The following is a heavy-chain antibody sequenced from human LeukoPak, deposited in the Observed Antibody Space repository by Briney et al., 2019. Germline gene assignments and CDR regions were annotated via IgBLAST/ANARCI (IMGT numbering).Heavy chain of an antibody. D-gene: IGHD6-13*01. CDR2: ISWNSGSI. J-gene: IGHJ3*02. V-gene: IGHV3-9*03. Sequence: GGSLRLSCAASGFTFDDYAMHWVRQAPGKGLEWVSGISWNSGSIGYADSVKGRFTISRDNAKNSPYLQMNSLRAEDMALYYCAKSFSSSWYDAFDIWGQGTMVTVSS. CDR1: GFTFDDYA. CDR3: AKSFSSSWYDAFDI.